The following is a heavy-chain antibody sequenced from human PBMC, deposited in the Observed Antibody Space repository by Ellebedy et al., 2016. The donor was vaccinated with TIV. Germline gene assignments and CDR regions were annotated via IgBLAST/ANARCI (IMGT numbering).Heavy chain of an antibody. Sequence: GESLKISXAASGFTFSSYAMSWVRQAPGKGLEWVSAISGSGGSTYYADSVKGRFTISRDNSKNTLYLQMNSLRAEDTAVYYCAKDPVTSAVAVPFDYWGQGTLVTVSS. V-gene: IGHV3-23*01. D-gene: IGHD6-19*01. J-gene: IGHJ4*02. CDR1: GFTFSSYA. CDR3: AKDPVTSAVAVPFDY. CDR2: ISGSGGST.